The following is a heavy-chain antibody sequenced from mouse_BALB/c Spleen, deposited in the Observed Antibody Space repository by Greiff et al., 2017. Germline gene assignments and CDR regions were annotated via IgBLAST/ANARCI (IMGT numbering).Heavy chain of an antibody. CDR2: ISSGSSTI. V-gene: IGHV5-17*02. J-gene: IGHJ2*01. CDR3: ARSIYYYGYFDY. Sequence: EVKLVESGGGLVQPGGSRKLSCAASGFTFSSFGMHWVRQAPEKGLEWVAYISSGSSTIYYADTVKGRFTISRDNPKNTLFLQMTSLRSEDTAMYYCARSIYYYGYFDYWGQGTTLTVSS. D-gene: IGHD1-1*01. CDR1: GFTFSSFG.